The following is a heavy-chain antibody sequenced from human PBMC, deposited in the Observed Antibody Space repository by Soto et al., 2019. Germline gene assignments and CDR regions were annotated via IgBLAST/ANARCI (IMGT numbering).Heavy chain of an antibody. Sequence: QVQLVQSGAEVKKPGASVKVSCKASGYTFTSYGISWVRQPPGQGLEWMGWISAYNGNTNYAQKLQGRVTMTTDTSASTAYMELRGLRSDDTAVYYCAREGYCISTSCRHYDYYGMDVWGQGTTVTVSS. J-gene: IGHJ6*02. V-gene: IGHV1-18*01. CDR2: ISAYNGNT. CDR1: GYTFTSYG. D-gene: IGHD2-2*01. CDR3: AREGYCISTSCRHYDYYGMDV.